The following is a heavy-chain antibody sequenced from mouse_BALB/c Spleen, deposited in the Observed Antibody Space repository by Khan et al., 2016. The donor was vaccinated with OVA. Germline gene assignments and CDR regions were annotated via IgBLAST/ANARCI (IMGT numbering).Heavy chain of an antibody. CDR2: IWAGGNA. Sequence: VQLKELGPGLVAPSQSLSITCTVSGFSLSSHGVHWVRQPPGKGLEWLGVIWAGGNAHYNSALMSRLSISKDNSKSQVFLKMNSLQTDDTAMYYCARGMDYWGQGTSVTVSS. CDR1: GFSLSSHG. J-gene: IGHJ4*01. V-gene: IGHV2-9*02. CDR3: ARGMDY.